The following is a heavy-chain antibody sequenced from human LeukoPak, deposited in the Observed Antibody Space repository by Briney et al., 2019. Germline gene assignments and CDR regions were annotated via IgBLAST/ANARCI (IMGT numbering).Heavy chain of an antibody. J-gene: IGHJ5*02. V-gene: IGHV3-11*01. Sequence: PGGSLRLSCAASGFTFSDYYMSWIRQAPGKGLEWVSYISSSGSTIYYADSVKGRFTISRDNAKNSLYLQMNSLRAEDTAVYYCARGDSSGWRNWFDPWGQGTLVTVSS. CDR2: ISSSGSTI. CDR1: GFTFSDYY. D-gene: IGHD6-19*01. CDR3: ARGDSSGWRNWFDP.